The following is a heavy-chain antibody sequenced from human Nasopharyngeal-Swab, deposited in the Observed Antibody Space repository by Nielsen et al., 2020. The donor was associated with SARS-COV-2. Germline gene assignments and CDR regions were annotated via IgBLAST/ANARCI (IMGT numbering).Heavy chain of an antibody. Sequence: GESLKISCAASGFTFSSYGMHWVRQAPGKGLEWVAVISYDGSNKYYADSVKGRFTISRDNSKNTLYLQMNSLRAEDTAVYYCANLPPRFGEDYYMDVWGKWTTVTVSS. CDR3: ANLPPRFGEDYYMDV. V-gene: IGHV3-30*18. CDR2: ISYDGSNK. J-gene: IGHJ6*03. CDR1: GFTFSSYG. D-gene: IGHD3-10*01.